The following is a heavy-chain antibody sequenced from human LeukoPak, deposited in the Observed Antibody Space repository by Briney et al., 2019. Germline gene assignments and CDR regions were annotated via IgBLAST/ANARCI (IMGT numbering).Heavy chain of an antibody. D-gene: IGHD3-3*01. Sequence: SETLSLTCTVSGGSINNYYWSWIRQPAGKGLEWIGRIYSSGSTNYNPSLKSRVTMSVDTSKNHVSLELSSVTAADTAAYYCARSGGSSSYTAFDYWGQGTLVTVSS. CDR3: ARSGGSSSYTAFDY. CDR2: IYSSGST. V-gene: IGHV4-4*07. CDR1: GGSINNYY. J-gene: IGHJ4*02.